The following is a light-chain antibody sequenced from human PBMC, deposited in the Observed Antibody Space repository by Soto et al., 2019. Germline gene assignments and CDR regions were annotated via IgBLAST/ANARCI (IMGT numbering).Light chain of an antibody. J-gene: IGKJ2*01. Sequence: VIWMTQSPSLLSASTGDRVTITCQMSQDVSSYLAWYQQKPGKAPELLIYAASTLQSGVPSRFTGSGSGTDFTLTISSLQSEDFATYYCQQYYRFPFTFGQGTKLEIK. CDR3: QQYYRFPFT. CDR1: QDVSSY. CDR2: AAS. V-gene: IGKV1D-8*01.